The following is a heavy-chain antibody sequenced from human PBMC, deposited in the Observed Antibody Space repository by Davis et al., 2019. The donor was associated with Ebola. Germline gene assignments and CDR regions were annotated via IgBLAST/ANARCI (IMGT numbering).Heavy chain of an antibody. Sequence: PSETLSLTCTVSGGSVSSGSYYWSWIRQPPGKGLEWIGYIYYSGSTNYNPSLKSRVTISVDKSKNQFSLKLSSVTAPDTAVYYCARDRCSGGSCNVDYWGQGTLVTVSS. J-gene: IGHJ4*02. CDR1: GGSVSSGSYY. D-gene: IGHD2-15*01. CDR2: IYYSGST. CDR3: ARDRCSGGSCNVDY. V-gene: IGHV4-61*01.